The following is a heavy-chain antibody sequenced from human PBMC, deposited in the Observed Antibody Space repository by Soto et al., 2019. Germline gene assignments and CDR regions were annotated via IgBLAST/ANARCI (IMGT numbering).Heavy chain of an antibody. V-gene: IGHV3-23*01. Sequence: GGSLRLSCAASGFTFSSYAMSWVRQAPGKGLEWVSAISGSGGSTYYADSVKGRFTISRDNSKNTLYLQMNSLRAEDTAVYYCAKDLRYSSSWPYFDYWGQGTLVTVSS. CDR2: ISGSGGST. CDR1: GFTFSSYA. CDR3: AKDLRYSSSWPYFDY. J-gene: IGHJ4*02. D-gene: IGHD6-13*01.